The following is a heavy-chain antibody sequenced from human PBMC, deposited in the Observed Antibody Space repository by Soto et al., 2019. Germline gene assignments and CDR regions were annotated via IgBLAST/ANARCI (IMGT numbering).Heavy chain of an antibody. Sequence: ESGGGLVQPGRSLRLSCAASGFTFDDYAMHWVRQAPGKGLEWVSGISWNSGSIGYADSVKGRFTISRDNAKNSLYLQMNSLRAEDTALYYCAKAGGYCSSTSCYFDYWGQGTLVTVSS. CDR2: ISWNSGSI. CDR3: AKAGGYCSSTSCYFDY. D-gene: IGHD2-2*01. V-gene: IGHV3-9*01. J-gene: IGHJ4*02. CDR1: GFTFDDYA.